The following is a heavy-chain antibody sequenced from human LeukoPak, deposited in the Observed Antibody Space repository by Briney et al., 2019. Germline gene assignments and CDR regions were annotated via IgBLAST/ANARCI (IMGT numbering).Heavy chain of an antibody. CDR1: GFTLDDYG. CDR2: INWNGGNK. Sequence: GGSLRLSCAASGFTLDDYGMSWLRQAPGKGLEWVSGINWNGGNKGYADSVKGRFTISRDNAKNSLYLQMNSLRAEDTAVYYCAELGITMIGGVWGKGTTVTISS. V-gene: IGHV3-20*04. CDR3: AELGITMIGGV. J-gene: IGHJ6*04. D-gene: IGHD3-10*02.